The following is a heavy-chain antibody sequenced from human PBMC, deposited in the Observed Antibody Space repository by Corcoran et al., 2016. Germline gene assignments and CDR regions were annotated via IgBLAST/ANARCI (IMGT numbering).Heavy chain of an antibody. Sequence: QVQLVESGGGVVQPGRSLRRSCAASGFTFSSYGMHWVRQAPGKGLGWVAVIWYDGSNKYYADSVKGRFTISRDNSKNTLYLQMNSLRAEDTAVYYCARDRNSGYLAYWGQGTLVTVSS. V-gene: IGHV3-33*01. CDR1: GFTFSSYG. CDR2: IWYDGSNK. CDR3: ARDRNSGYLAY. J-gene: IGHJ4*02. D-gene: IGHD3-22*01.